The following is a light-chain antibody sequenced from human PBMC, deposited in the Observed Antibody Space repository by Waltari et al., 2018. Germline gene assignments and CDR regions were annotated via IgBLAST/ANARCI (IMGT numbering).Light chain of an antibody. Sequence: VIWMTQSPSLLSASPGDRVTITCRMSQGISTYLAWYQQKPGRAPDLLIYGASILHSGVPSRFSGSGSGTDFTLTISSPQSEDVATYYCQHYYNFPWTFGQGTKVEIK. CDR2: GAS. CDR3: QHYYNFPWT. V-gene: IGKV1D-8*03. J-gene: IGKJ1*01. CDR1: QGISTY.